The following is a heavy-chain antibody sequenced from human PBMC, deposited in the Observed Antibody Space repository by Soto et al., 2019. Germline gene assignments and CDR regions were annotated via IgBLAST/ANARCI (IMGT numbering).Heavy chain of an antibody. D-gene: IGHD6-13*01. V-gene: IGHV4-31*03. J-gene: IGHJ5*02. CDR3: ARATAAKNWFDP. CDR1: GGSISSGGYY. CDR2: IYYSGST. Sequence: PSETLSLTCTVSGGSISSGGYYWSWIRQHPGKGLEWIGYIYYSGSTYYNPSLKSRVTISVDTSKNQFSPKLSSVTAADTAVYYCARATAAKNWFDPWGQGTLVTVSS.